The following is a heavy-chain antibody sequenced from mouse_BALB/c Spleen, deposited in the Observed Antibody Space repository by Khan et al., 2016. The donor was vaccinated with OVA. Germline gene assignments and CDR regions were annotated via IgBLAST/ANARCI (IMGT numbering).Heavy chain of an antibody. CDR2: INTYTGQP. J-gene: IGHJ4*01. Sequence: QIQLVQSGPELKKPGETVKISCKASGHTFTKYGMNWVKQAPGKGLKWMGWINTYTGQPTYADDFNGRFAFSLETSASTAYLQINNLNNEDTATXFCARPPYFSYVLDNWGQGTSVTVSS. CDR1: GHTFTKYG. CDR3: ARPPYFSYVLDN. D-gene: IGHD2-10*01. V-gene: IGHV9-3-1*01.